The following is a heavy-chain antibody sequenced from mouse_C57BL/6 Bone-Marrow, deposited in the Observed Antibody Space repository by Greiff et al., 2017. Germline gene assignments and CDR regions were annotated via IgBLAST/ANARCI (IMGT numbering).Heavy chain of an antibody. J-gene: IGHJ2*01. D-gene: IGHD2-4*01. V-gene: IGHV3-1*01. CDR1: GYSITSGYD. CDR3: AREGTMTDYFDY. Sequence: EVQLQESGPGMVKPSQSLSLTCTVTGYSITSGYDWHWIRHFPGNKLEWMGYISYSGSTNYNPSLKSRISITHDTSKNHFFLKLNSVTTEDTATYYCAREGTMTDYFDYWGQGTTLTVSS. CDR2: ISYSGST.